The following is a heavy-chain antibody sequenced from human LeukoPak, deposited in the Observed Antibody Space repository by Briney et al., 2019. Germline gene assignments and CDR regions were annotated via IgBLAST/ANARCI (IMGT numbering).Heavy chain of an antibody. CDR3: ARGSRGGNWDYYYGMDV. V-gene: IGHV1-18*01. J-gene: IGHJ6*02. CDR2: ISAYNGNT. CDR1: GYTFTRYG. Sequence: GASVKVSCKASGYTFTRYGISWVRQAHGQGLEWMGWISAYNGNTNYAQKLQGRVTMTTDTSTSTAYMELRSLRSDDTAVYYCARGSRGGNWDYYYGMDVWGQGTTVTVSS. D-gene: IGHD4-23*01.